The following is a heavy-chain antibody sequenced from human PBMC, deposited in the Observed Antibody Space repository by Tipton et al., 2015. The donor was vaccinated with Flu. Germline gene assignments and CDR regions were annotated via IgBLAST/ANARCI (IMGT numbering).Heavy chain of an antibody. D-gene: IGHD3-10*01. Sequence: SLRLSCAASGFTFSKYGMLWVRQAPGKGLDWVSLIWSDGTRENYADSVKGRFTISKDISKNTLYLQMNSLRAEDTAVYYCKWGVREAFDMWGQGTMVTVSS. CDR1: GFTFSKYG. V-gene: IGHV3-33*01. J-gene: IGHJ3*02. CDR3: KWGVREAFDM. CDR2: IWSDGTRE.